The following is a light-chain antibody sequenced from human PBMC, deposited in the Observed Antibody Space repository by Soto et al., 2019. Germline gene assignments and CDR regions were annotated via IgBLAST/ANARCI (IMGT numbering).Light chain of an antibody. CDR3: QQYNTYPYI. CDR2: DAS. V-gene: IGKV1-5*01. Sequence: DIQMTQSPATLSASVGDRVTITCRASQSIRKSLAWYQQKPGKAPNLLIYDASSLEYAVPSRFSGSGSGTEFTLTLSSLQPDDFATYYCQQYNTYPYIFGQGTKLEI. CDR1: QSIRKS. J-gene: IGKJ2*01.